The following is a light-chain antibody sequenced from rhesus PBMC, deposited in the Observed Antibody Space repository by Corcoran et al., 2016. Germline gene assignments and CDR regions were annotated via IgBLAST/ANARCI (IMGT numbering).Light chain of an antibody. CDR1: QAIKNY. V-gene: IGKV1-66*01. J-gene: IGKJ4*01. CDR2: YTS. Sequence: DIQMTQSPSSLSASVGDRVTFTCRASQAIKNYVSWYQQKPGKAPKPLFFYTSSLETGVPSRFSGSRSWTYYNLTISILQPEDFATYYCPQDENFPPTFGGGTKVDLK. CDR3: PQDENFPPT.